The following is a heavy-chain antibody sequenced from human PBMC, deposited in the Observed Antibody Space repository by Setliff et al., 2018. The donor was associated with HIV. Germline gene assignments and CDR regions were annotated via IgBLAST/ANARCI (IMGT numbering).Heavy chain of an antibody. J-gene: IGHJ3*02. CDR2: INPSGGST. CDR3: ARETALDSSGYYLKSDAFDI. CDR1: GYTFTSYY. Sequence: ASVKVSCKASGYTFTSYYMHWVRQAPGQGLEWMGIINPSGGSTSYAQKFQGGVTMTRDTSTSTVYMELSSLRSEDTAVYYCARETALDSSGYYLKSDAFDIWGQGTMVTVSS. V-gene: IGHV1-46*03. D-gene: IGHD3-22*01.